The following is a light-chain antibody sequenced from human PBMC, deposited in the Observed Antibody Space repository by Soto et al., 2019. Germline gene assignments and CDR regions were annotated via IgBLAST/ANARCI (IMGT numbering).Light chain of an antibody. CDR3: QQYNNWPLT. CDR2: GAS. V-gene: IGKV3-15*01. CDR1: QSVSSSY. Sequence: EIVMTQSPATLSVSPGERATLSCRASQSVSSSYLAWYQQKLGQAPRLLIYGASTRATGIPARFSGSGSGTEFTLTISSLQSEDFAVYYCQQYNNWPLTFGGGTKVEIK. J-gene: IGKJ4*01.